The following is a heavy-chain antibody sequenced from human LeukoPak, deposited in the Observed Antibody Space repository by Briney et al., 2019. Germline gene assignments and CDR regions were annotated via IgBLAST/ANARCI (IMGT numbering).Heavy chain of an antibody. V-gene: IGHV1-2*02. Sequence: ASVKVSCKASGYTITDYYIHWVRQAHGQRLEWMGWIKPNSGDTNYAQNFQGRVTMTRDTSISTVYMELNRLRSDDAAVYYCARASHSSGYYTLDYWGQGTLVTVSS. CDR3: ARASHSSGYYTLDY. D-gene: IGHD3-22*01. CDR1: GYTITDYY. CDR2: IKPNSGDT. J-gene: IGHJ4*02.